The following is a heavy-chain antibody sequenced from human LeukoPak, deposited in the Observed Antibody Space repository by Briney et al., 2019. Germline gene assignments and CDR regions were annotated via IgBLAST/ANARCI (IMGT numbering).Heavy chain of an antibody. D-gene: IGHD3-9*01. CDR1: GFTFSTYW. CDR3: AKPYSGTILTGWFDP. CDR2: INPDGSIT. Sequence: TGGSLRLSCAASGFTFSTYWMHWVRQAPGKGLVWVSRINPDGSITNYADSVKGRFTISRDNAKDTLYLQMNSLRAEDTALYYCAKPYSGTILTGWFDPWGRGTLVTVSS. V-gene: IGHV3-74*01. J-gene: IGHJ5*02.